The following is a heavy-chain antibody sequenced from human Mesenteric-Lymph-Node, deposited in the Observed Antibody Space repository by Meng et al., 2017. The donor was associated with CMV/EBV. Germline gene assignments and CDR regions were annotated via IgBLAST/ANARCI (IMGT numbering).Heavy chain of an antibody. V-gene: IGHV4-34*01. CDR1: VGSFSGHY. CDR2: IDHSGTP. J-gene: IGHJ5*02. CDR3: ARQGPIFDP. Sequence: SETLSLTCAVYVGSFSGHYWSWIRQPPGRGLEWIGEIDHSGTPKYNPSLKSRVTISVDTSKNQFSLKLISVTAADTAVYYCARQGPIFDPWGQGNLVTVSS.